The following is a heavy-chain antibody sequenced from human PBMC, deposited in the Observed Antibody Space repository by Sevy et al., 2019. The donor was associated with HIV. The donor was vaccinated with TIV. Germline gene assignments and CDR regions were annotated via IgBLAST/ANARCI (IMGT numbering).Heavy chain of an antibody. J-gene: IGHJ4*02. CDR1: GGSISSYY. CDR2: IYYSGST. D-gene: IGHD6-19*01. CDR3: ARHIAVAGTDY. V-gene: IGHV4-59*08. Sequence: SETLSLTCTVSGGSISSYYWSWIRQPPGKGLEWIGYIYYSGSTNYNPSLKSRVTISVDTSKNKFSLKLSSVTAADTAVYYCARHIAVAGTDYWGQGTLVTVSS.